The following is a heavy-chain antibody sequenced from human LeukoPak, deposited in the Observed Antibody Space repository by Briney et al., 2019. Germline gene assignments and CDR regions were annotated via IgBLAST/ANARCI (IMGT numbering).Heavy chain of an antibody. CDR3: AKDSERELLNIFDC. V-gene: IGHV3-30*18. Sequence: GGSLRLSCAASGFSFSNFAMHWVRQAPGKGLEWVAIISYDGSNEYYADSVKGRFTISRDNSKNTLYLQMSSLRAEDTAVYYCAKDSERELLNIFDCWGQGTLVTVSS. CDR1: GFSFSNFA. D-gene: IGHD1-7*01. J-gene: IGHJ4*02. CDR2: ISYDGSNE.